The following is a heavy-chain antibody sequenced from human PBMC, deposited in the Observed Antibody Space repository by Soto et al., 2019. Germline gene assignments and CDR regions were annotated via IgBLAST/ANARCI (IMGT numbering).Heavy chain of an antibody. D-gene: IGHD6-19*01. Sequence: SGPTLVNPTQTLTLTCTFSGFSLSSGGMCVNLIRQPPGKALEWLARIDWDDDKYYSTSLKTRLTISKDTSKNQVVLTMTNMEPVDTATYYRARIAAYSSGLRYFDYWGQGTLVTVSS. J-gene: IGHJ4*02. V-gene: IGHV2-70*11. CDR3: ARIAAYSSGLRYFDY. CDR1: GFSLSSGGMC. CDR2: IDWDDDK.